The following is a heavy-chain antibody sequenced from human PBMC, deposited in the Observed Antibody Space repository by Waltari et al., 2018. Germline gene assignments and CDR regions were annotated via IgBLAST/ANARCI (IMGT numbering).Heavy chain of an antibody. CDR1: GGSIRGFY. D-gene: IGHD2-21*02. CDR2: IYYTGST. Sequence: QVQLQESGPSLLKPSGTLSLMCTVSGGSIRGFYWSWVRQPPGKGLDWLGYIYYTGSTNFNPSLKSRVTMSVDTSKNQFSLKLSSVTAADTAFYYCARGGGGDWEWFDPWGQGTLVTVSS. CDR3: ARGGGGDWEWFDP. V-gene: IGHV4-59*01. J-gene: IGHJ5*02.